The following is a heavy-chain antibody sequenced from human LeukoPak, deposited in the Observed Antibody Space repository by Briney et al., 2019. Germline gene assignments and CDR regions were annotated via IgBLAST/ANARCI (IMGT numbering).Heavy chain of an antibody. J-gene: IGHJ4*02. Sequence: GGSLRLSCAASGFTFISYWMHWVRQAPGKGLVWVSRINGDGSSTSYADSVKGRFTISRDNAKNTPYLQMNSLRAEDTAVYYCARDGLLGYCSGGSCYVPGDYWGQGTLVTVSS. CDR1: GFTFISYW. D-gene: IGHD2-15*01. CDR2: INGDGSST. CDR3: ARDGLLGYCSGGSCYVPGDY. V-gene: IGHV3-74*01.